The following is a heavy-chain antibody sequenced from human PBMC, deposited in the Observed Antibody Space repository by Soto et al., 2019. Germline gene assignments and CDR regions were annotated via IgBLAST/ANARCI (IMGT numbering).Heavy chain of an antibody. V-gene: IGHV4-59*01. J-gene: IGHJ4*02. Sequence: SETLSLTCTVSGDYISSYYWSWIRQPPGKGLEWIAYIYYSGNTNYNPSLKSRVTISVDTSRTQFSLNLSSVSSVFTLYLQMNSLKTEDTAVYYCTTGETYYYDSSGYYWPGVFDYWGQGTLVTVSS. CDR3: NSLKTEDTAVYYCTTGETYYYDSSGYYWPGVFDY. D-gene: IGHD3-22*01. CDR2: IYYSGNT. CDR1: GDYISSYY.